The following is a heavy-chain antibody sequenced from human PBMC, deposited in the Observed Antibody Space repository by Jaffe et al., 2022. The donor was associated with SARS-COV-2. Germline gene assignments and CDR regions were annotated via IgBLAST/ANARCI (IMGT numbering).Heavy chain of an antibody. D-gene: IGHD6-6*01. CDR1: GFTFSSYG. J-gene: IGHJ4*02. CDR2: IWYDGSNK. Sequence: QVQLVESGGGVVQPGRSLRLSCAASGFTFSSYGMHWVRQAPGKGLEWVAVIWYDGSNKYYADSVKGRFTISRDNSKNTLYLQMNSLRAEDTAVYYCARGGAARFEARNYFDYWGQGTLVTVSS. CDR3: ARGGAARFEARNYFDY. V-gene: IGHV3-33*01.